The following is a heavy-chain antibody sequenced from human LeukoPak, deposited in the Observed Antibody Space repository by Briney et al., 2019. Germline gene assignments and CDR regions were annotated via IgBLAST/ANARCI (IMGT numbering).Heavy chain of an antibody. V-gene: IGHV1-69*05. D-gene: IGHD5-18*01. Sequence: SVKVSCKASGGTFSSYAISWVRQAPGQGLEWMGGIIPIFGTANYAQKFQGRATITTDESTSTAYMELSSLRSEDTAVYYCARDRSYGSFGWFDPWGQGTLVTVSS. CDR2: IIPIFGTA. CDR1: GGTFSSYA. CDR3: ARDRSYGSFGWFDP. J-gene: IGHJ5*02.